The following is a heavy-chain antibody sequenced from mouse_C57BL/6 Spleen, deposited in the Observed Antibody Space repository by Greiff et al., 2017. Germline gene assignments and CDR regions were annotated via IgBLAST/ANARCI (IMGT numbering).Heavy chain of an antibody. D-gene: IGHD2-3*01. J-gene: IGHJ2*02. CDR3: AREAYDGYDGGFYF. V-gene: IGHV1-55*01. CDR1: GYTFTSYW. Sequence: QVQLKQPGAELVKPGASVKMSCKASGYTFTSYWITWVKQRLGQGLEWIGDIYPGSGSTNYNEKFKSKATLTVDTSSSTAYMQLSSLTSEYSAVYYCAREAYDGYDGGFYFWGQGTSLTVSS. CDR2: IYPGSGST.